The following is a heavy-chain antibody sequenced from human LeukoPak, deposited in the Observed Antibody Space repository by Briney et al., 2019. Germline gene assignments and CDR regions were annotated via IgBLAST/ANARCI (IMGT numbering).Heavy chain of an antibody. CDR2: IYSGGST. CDR1: GFTVSSNY. Sequence: GGSLRLSCAASGFTVSSNYMSWVRQAPGKGLEWVSVIYSGGSTYYADSVKGRFTISRDNSKNTLYLQMNSLRAEDTAVYYCAKAGDIAVAGLDYWGQGTLVTVSS. V-gene: IGHV3-53*05. D-gene: IGHD6-19*01. J-gene: IGHJ4*02. CDR3: AKAGDIAVAGLDY.